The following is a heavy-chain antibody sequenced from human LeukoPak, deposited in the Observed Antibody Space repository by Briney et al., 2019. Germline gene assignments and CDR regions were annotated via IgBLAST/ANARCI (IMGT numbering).Heavy chain of an antibody. D-gene: IGHD4-17*01. CDR1: GFTFSSYW. CDR2: INRDGSST. CDR3: AREIATVTTGIDY. V-gene: IGHV3-74*01. Sequence: PGGSLRLSCAASGFTFSSYWMQWVSQVPGKGLVWVSRINRDGSSTSYADSVKGRFTISRDNAKNTLYLQMNSLRAEDTAVYYCAREIATVTTGIDYWGQGTLVTVSS. J-gene: IGHJ4*02.